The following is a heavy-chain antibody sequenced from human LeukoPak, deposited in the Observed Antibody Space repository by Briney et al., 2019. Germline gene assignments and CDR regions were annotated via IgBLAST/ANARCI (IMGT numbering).Heavy chain of an antibody. CDR1: GYSISSGYY. V-gene: IGHV4-38-2*01. CDR2: IYHSGST. D-gene: IGHD6-13*01. Sequence: SETLSLTCAVSGYSISSGYYWGWIRQPPGKGLEWIGSIYHSGSTYYNPSLKSRVTISVDTSKNQFSLKLSSVPAADTAVYYCARSKAAAGFDYWGQGTLVTVSS. CDR3: ARSKAAAGFDY. J-gene: IGHJ4*02.